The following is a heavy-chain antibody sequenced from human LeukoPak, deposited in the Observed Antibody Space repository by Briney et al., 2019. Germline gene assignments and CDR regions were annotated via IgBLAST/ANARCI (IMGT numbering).Heavy chain of an antibody. CDR1: GYTFTIYG. J-gene: IGHJ4*02. CDR3: ARDGRFGELFDY. V-gene: IGHV1-18*01. CDR2: ISAYNGNT. D-gene: IGHD3-10*01. Sequence: ASVKVSCTASGYTFTIYGISWVRKAPGQGLEWMGWISAYNGNTNYAQKFQDRVTMTTDTSTSTAYMKLRSLRSDDTAVYYCARDGRFGELFDYWGQGTLVTVSS.